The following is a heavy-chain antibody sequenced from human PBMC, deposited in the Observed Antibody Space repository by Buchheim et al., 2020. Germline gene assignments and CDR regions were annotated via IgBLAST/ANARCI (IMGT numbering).Heavy chain of an antibody. V-gene: IGHV3-21*01. CDR3: AYLWFGELYTYYYGMDV. J-gene: IGHJ6*02. CDR2: ISSSSSYI. D-gene: IGHD3-10*01. Sequence: EVQLVESGGGLVKPGGSLRLSCAASGFTFSSYSMNWVRQAPGKGLEWVSSISSSSSYIYYADSVKGRFTISRDNAKNSLYLQMNSLRAEDTAVYYCAYLWFGELYTYYYGMDVWGQGTT. CDR1: GFTFSSYS.